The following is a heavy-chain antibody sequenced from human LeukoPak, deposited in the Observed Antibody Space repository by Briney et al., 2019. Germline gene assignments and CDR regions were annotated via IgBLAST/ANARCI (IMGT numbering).Heavy chain of an antibody. CDR2: INPNSGGT. CDR3: ASRLYSSGWYDFDY. CDR1: GYTFTVYY. Sequence: ASVKVSFKASGYTFTVYYMHWVRQAPGQGLEWMGWINPNSGGTNYAQKFQGRVTMTRDTSISTAYMELSRLRSDDTAVYYCASRLYSSGWYDFDYWGQGTLVTVSS. J-gene: IGHJ4*02. D-gene: IGHD6-19*01. V-gene: IGHV1-2*02.